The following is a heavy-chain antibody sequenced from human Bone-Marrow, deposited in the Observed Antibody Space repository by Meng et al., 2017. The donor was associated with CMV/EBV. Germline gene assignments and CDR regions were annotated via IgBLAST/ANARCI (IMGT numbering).Heavy chain of an antibody. J-gene: IGHJ5*02. CDR3: ARGVGSSWFDP. CDR1: GYRFSDHF. CDR2: MNPRNGDT. D-gene: IGHD2-2*01. V-gene: IGHV1-2*02. Sequence: EPSGYRFSDHFIHWVRQAPGQGLEWMGWMNPRNGDTKYAQMFRGRVTLTRDTSISTAYIQLNRLTSDDTAVYYCARGVGSSWFDPWGQGALVTVSS.